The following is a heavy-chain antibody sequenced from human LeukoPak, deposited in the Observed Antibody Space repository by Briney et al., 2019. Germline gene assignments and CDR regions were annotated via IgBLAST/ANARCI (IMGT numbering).Heavy chain of an antibody. J-gene: IGHJ6*03. D-gene: IGHD3-16*02. CDR1: GFTFYDYG. CDR2: INWNGGST. Sequence: GRCLRLSCAASGFTFYDYGMSWVRHAPGKGLGWVSGINWNGGSTVSADSVKGRFTISRANAKNSLYLQMNSLRAEDTAFYYCARGGGFGGVIVNYYYYMDVWGKGTTVTVSS. V-gene: IGHV3-20*04. CDR3: ARGGGFGGVIVNYYYYMDV.